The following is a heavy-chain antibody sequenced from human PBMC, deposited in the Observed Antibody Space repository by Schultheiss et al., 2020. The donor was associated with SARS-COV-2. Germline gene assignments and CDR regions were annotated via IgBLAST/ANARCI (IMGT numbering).Heavy chain of an antibody. D-gene: IGHD3-3*01. CDR1: GFTFDDYA. V-gene: IGHV3-23*01. CDR2: ISGSDSGT. J-gene: IGHJ4*02. CDR3: ATLLALGY. Sequence: GGSLRLSCAASGFTFDDYAMSWVRQAPATGLEWVSAISGSDSGTYHADSVKGRFTISRDNAKNSLYLQMNSLRAEDTAVYYCATLLALGYWGQGTLVTVSS.